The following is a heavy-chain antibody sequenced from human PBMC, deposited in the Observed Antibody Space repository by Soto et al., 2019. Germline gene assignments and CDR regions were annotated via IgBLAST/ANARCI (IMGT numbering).Heavy chain of an antibody. CDR2: IYFSGSS. CDR1: GGSVSSSSYY. Sequence: QLQLQESGPGQVKPSETLSLTCTVSGGSVSSSSYYWGWIRQPPEKGLEWIASIYFSGSSSYNSSLKSRVAISVDTSKNQFSLKLSSVTAADTGVYYCARQPFWTHWFDPWGQGTLVTVSS. D-gene: IGHD1-1*01. CDR3: ARQPFWTHWFDP. J-gene: IGHJ5*02. V-gene: IGHV4-39*01.